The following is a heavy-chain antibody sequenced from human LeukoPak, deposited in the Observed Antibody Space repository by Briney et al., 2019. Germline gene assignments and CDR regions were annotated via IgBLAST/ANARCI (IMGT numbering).Heavy chain of an antibody. CDR2: IYSVGST. V-gene: IGHV3-53*01. D-gene: IGHD4-17*01. CDR3: ARDRDYGGFDY. J-gene: IGHJ4*02. Sequence: GGSLRLSCAASGFTVSSNYMSWVRQAPGKGLEWVSVIYSVGSTYYADSVKGRITISRDNSKNTLYLQMNSLRAEDTAVYYCARDRDYGGFDYWGQGTLVTVSP. CDR1: GFTVSSNY.